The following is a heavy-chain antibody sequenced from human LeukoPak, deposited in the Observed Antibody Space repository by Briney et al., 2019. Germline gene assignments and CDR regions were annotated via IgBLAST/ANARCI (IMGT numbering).Heavy chain of an antibody. D-gene: IGHD7-27*01. J-gene: IGHJ6*02. CDR1: GFTFSTYD. CDR2: IDTVGNT. Sequence: GGSLRLSCAASGFTFSTYDMHWVRQATGKGLEWVSAIDTVGNTYYAGSVKGRFTISRENAWNSLYLQMDSLRDGDTAVYYCIRIRTGEHQYGMDVWGRGTTVTVSS. CDR3: IRIRTGEHQYGMDV. V-gene: IGHV3-13*01.